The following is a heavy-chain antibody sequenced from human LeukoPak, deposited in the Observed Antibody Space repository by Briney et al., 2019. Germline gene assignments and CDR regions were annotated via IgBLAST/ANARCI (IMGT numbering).Heavy chain of an antibody. CDR3: ARLDYDSSGYYFFEY. CDR2: LYYGGST. Sequence: SETLSLTCAVSGGIISSSSYYWGWIRQPPGKGLEWIGSLYYGGSTYYNPSLKSRVAISVDTSKNHLSLKLSSVPAADTAVYYCARLDYDSSGYYFFEYWGRGTLVTVSS. D-gene: IGHD3-22*01. J-gene: IGHJ4*02. V-gene: IGHV4-39*02. CDR1: GGIISSSSYY.